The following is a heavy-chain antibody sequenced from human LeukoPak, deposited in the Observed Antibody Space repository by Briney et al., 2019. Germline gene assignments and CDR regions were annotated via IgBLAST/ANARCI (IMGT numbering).Heavy chain of an antibody. V-gene: IGHV3-30-3*01. Sequence: GGSLRLSCAASGFTFSSYAMHWVSQARGKGLEWVAVISYDGSNKYYADSVKGRFTISRDNSKNTLYLQMNSLRAEDTAVYYCARDRYSYGCFDYWGQGTLVTVSS. D-gene: IGHD5-18*01. CDR2: ISYDGSNK. CDR1: GFTFSSYA. J-gene: IGHJ4*02. CDR3: ARDRYSYGCFDY.